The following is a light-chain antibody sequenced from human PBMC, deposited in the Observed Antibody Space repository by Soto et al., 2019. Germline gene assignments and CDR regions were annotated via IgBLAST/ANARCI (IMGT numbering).Light chain of an antibody. CDR2: EGS. CDR1: SSDVGSYNL. V-gene: IGLV2-23*03. CDR3: CSYAGSSTFFAV. Sequence: QSALTQPASVSGSPGQSITISCTGTSSDVGSYNLVSWYQQHPGKAPKLMIYEGSKRPSGVSNRFSGSKSGNTASLTISGLQAEDEADYYSCSYAGSSTFFAVFGGGTQLTVL. J-gene: IGLJ7*01.